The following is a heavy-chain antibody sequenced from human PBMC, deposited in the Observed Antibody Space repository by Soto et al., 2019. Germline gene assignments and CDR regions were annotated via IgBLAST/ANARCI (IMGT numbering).Heavy chain of an antibody. CDR1: GGSISSGDYY. D-gene: IGHD1-26*01. V-gene: IGHV4-30-4*01. Sequence: PSETLSLTCTVSGGSISSGDYYWSWIRQPPGKGLEWIGYIYYSGSTYYNPSLKSRVTISVNTSKNQFSLKLSSVTAADTAVYYCARVLGEWELPGYYFDYWGQGTRVTVSS. J-gene: IGHJ4*02. CDR2: IYYSGST. CDR3: ARVLGEWELPGYYFDY.